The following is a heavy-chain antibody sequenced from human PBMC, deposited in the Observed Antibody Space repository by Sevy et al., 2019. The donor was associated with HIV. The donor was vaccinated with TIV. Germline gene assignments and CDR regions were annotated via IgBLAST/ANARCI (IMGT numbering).Heavy chain of an antibody. J-gene: IGHJ6*02. CDR2: ISGSGGST. Sequence: GGSLRLSCAASGFTFTTYAMTWVRQAPGKGLQWVSAISGSGGSTYYADSVEGRFTISRDNSKSTLYLQMNSLTPEDTAVYYCARDLLKMDYYYYYGMDVWGQGTTVTVS. CDR3: ARDLLKMDYYYYYGMDV. D-gene: IGHD2-15*01. CDR1: GFTFTTYA. V-gene: IGHV3-23*01.